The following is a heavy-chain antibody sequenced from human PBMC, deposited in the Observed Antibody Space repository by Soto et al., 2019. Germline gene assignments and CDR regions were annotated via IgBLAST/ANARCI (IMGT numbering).Heavy chain of an antibody. CDR1: GGSISTGGYY. CDR2: IYYSGST. J-gene: IGHJ4*02. CDR3: ARGLSVTLFDN. D-gene: IGHD4-17*01. V-gene: IGHV4-31*03. Sequence: QVQLQESGPGLVKPSQTLSLTCTVSGGSISTGGYYWTWIRQHPGKGLEWIGYIYYSGSTYYNPSLKSRVTISVDTSKNQFSPKLSLVTAADTAVYYCARGLSVTLFDNWGQGTLVTVSS.